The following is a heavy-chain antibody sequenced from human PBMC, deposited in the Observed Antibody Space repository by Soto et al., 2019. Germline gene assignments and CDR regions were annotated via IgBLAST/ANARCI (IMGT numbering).Heavy chain of an antibody. D-gene: IGHD1-26*01. J-gene: IGHJ4*02. CDR3: ARSEATGLDY. CDR2: AHHSGRT. CDR1: GGSMTSSNW. V-gene: IGHV4-4*02. Sequence: QVQLQESGPGLVKPSGTLSLTCTVSGGSMTSSNWWNWVRQSPRKGLEWIGEAHHSGRTNYNPSLKMRVTISVDKSKIHLSLKLSSVTAADTAVSYCARSEATGLDYWGQGTLGTVSS.